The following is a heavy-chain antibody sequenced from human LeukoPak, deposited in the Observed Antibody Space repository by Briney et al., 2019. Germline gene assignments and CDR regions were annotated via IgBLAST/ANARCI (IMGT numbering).Heavy chain of an antibody. J-gene: IGHJ3*02. CDR1: GFTFSSFA. V-gene: IGHV3-23*01. CDR3: AKENMPFGPSVVYRVGGAFDI. CDR2: IATTT. D-gene: IGHD3-16*01. Sequence: GGSLRLSCAASGFTFSSFAMSWVRQAPGKGLEWVSNIATTTYYADSVKGRFTISRDNSKNTLYPQMNSLRADDTGVYYCAKENMPFGPSVVYRVGGAFDIWGQGTRVTVSS.